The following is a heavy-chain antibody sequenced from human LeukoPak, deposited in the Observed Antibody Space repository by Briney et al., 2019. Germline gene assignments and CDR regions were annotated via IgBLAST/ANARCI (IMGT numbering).Heavy chain of an antibody. D-gene: IGHD3-22*01. Sequence: GGSLRLSCAASGFTFSSYWMHWVRQAPGKGLVWVSRINPDGSNTRYADSVKGRFTISRDNAKNTLYLQMNSLRAEDTNIYYCVREDSSGYHLPLFDYWGQGTLVTVSS. CDR2: INPDGSNT. CDR3: VREDSSGYHLPLFDY. V-gene: IGHV3-74*01. CDR1: GFTFSSYW. J-gene: IGHJ4*02.